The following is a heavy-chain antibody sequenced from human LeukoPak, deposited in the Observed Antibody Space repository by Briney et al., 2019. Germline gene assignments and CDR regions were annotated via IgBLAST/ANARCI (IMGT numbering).Heavy chain of an antibody. D-gene: IGHD3-10*01. CDR3: GRDTGIRLRFLFDY. Sequence: SAKVSCKASGYTFTSYYIHWVRQAPVQGLEWMGITNPSGGSTSYAQKFQVRVTMTMYIATSTVYMEMSRLRSEDTAVYLCGRDTGIRLRFLFDYWGQGTLVSVSS. CDR1: GYTFTSYY. V-gene: IGHV1-46*01. J-gene: IGHJ4*02. CDR2: TNPSGGST.